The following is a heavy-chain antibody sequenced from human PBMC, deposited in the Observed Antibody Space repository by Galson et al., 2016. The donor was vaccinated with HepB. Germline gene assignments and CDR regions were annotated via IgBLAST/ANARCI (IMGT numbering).Heavy chain of an antibody. Sequence: SLRLSCAASGFTFRRHGMHWVRQAPGKGLEWMAAIWFDGSNKYYADSVKGRFTISRDNSENTPYLQMDSLRAEDTAVYYCARVGDLGGDYFDYWGRGTLVTVSS. CDR3: ARVGDLGGDYFDY. D-gene: IGHD2-21*01. J-gene: IGHJ4*02. CDR1: GFTFRRHG. CDR2: IWFDGSNK. V-gene: IGHV3-33*01.